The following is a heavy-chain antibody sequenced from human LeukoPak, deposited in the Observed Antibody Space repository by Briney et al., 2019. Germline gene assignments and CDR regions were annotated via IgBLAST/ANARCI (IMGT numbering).Heavy chain of an antibody. CDR2: IYYSGST. V-gene: IGHV4-59*01. D-gene: IGHD6-19*01. CDR3: ARAIGSGWWQYYFDY. CDR1: GGSFSGYY. J-gene: IGHJ4*02. Sequence: SETLSLTCAVYGGSFSGYYWSWIRQPPGKGLEWIGYIYYSGSTNYNPSLKSRVTISVDTSKNQFSLKLSSVTAADTAVYYCARAIGSGWWQYYFDYWGQGTLVTVSS.